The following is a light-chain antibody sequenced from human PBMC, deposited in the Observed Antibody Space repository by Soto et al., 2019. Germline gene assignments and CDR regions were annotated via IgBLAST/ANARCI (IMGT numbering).Light chain of an antibody. CDR1: QSVSSY. CDR3: QQYNNWPRT. V-gene: IGKV3-15*01. J-gene: IGKJ1*01. CDR2: GAT. Sequence: DIVLTQSPGTLSLSPGERVTLSCRASQSVSSYLAWYQQKPGQAPRLLIHGATTRATGIPARFSGSGSGTEFTLTISSLQSEDFAVYYCQQYNNWPRTFGQGTKVDI.